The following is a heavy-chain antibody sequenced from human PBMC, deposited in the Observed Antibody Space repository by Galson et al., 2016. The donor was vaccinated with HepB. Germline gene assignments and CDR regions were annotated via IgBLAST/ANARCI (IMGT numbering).Heavy chain of an antibody. CDR1: GFTFGDYA. CDR2: IRSKTYDGIT. J-gene: IGHJ4*02. D-gene: IGHD2-2*01. Sequence: SLRLSCAASGFTFGDYAMSWVRQAPGKGLECIAFIRSKTYDGITEYAASVRGRFTISRDDSKDIAYLQMNSLKTEDTAVYYYSRSDHRYCSGSNCYSDYWGQGTLVTVSS. CDR3: SRSDHRYCSGSNCYSDY. V-gene: IGHV3-49*04.